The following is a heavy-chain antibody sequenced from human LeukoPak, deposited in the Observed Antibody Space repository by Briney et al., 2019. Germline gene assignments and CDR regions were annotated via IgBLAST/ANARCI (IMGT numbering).Heavy chain of an antibody. CDR2: ISAYNGNT. CDR3: ARDRYCSGGSCYSFTSNGWFDP. CDR1: GYTFTSYG. Sequence: GASVKVSCKASGYTFTSYGISWVRQSPGQGLEWMGWISAYNGNTNYAQKLQGRVTMTTDTSTSTAYMELRSLRSADTAVYYCARDRYCSGGSCYSFTSNGWFDPWGQGTLVTVSS. D-gene: IGHD2-15*01. V-gene: IGHV1-18*01. J-gene: IGHJ5*02.